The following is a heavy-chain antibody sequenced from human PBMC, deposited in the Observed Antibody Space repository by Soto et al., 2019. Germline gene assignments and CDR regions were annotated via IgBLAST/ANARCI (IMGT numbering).Heavy chain of an antibody. D-gene: IGHD3-3*01. Sequence: SVKVSCKASGGTFSSYAISWVRQAPGQGLEWMGGIIPIFGTANYAQKFQGRVTITADESTSTAYMELSSLGSEDTAVYYCARVNYDFWSGYPNYYYYYGMDVWGQGTTVTVSS. CDR1: GGTFSSYA. V-gene: IGHV1-69*13. CDR2: IIPIFGTA. CDR3: ARVNYDFWSGYPNYYYYYGMDV. J-gene: IGHJ6*02.